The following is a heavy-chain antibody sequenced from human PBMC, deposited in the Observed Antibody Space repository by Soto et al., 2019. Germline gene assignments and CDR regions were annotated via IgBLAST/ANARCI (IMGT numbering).Heavy chain of an antibody. D-gene: IGHD6-25*01. J-gene: IGHJ5*02. Sequence: QLQLQESGPGLVKPSETLSLTCTVSGGSISSSSYYWGWIRQPPGEGLEWIGSIYYIGSTYYNPSLRSRGPISVDTSKNQFSLKVSSVTAEDTAVYYCERQSGGFDPWGQGTLVTVAS. CDR3: ERQSGGFDP. CDR1: GGSISSSSYY. CDR2: IYYIGST. V-gene: IGHV4-39*01.